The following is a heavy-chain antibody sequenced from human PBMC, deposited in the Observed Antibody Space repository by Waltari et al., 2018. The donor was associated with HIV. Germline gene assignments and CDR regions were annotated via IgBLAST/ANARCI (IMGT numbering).Heavy chain of an antibody. CDR2: IWYDGDNK. CDR3: ARGGYYYDISGYYHY. CDR1: GFTFSNFA. J-gene: IGHJ4*02. D-gene: IGHD3-22*01. V-gene: IGHV3-33*01. Sequence: QVQLVESGGGVVQPGRSLRLSCAASGFTFSNFAMHWVRQAPGKGLGWVEVIWYDGDNKYYADSVKGRFTISRDNSKNTLYLQMNSLRVEDTAVYYCARGGYYYDISGYYHYWGQGTLVTVSS.